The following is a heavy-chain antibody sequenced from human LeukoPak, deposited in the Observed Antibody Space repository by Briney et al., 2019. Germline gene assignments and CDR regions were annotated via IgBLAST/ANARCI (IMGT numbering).Heavy chain of an antibody. CDR1: GGSISSYY. J-gene: IGHJ4*02. D-gene: IGHD6-19*01. CDR2: IYYSGST. CDR3: ARVGLRYSSGWVFDY. V-gene: IGHV4-59*01. Sequence: SETLSLTCTVSGGSISSYYWSWIRQPPGKGLEWIGYIYYSGSTNYNPSLKSRVTISVDTSKNQFSLKLSSVTAADTAVYYCARVGLRYSSGWVFDYWGQGTLVTVSS.